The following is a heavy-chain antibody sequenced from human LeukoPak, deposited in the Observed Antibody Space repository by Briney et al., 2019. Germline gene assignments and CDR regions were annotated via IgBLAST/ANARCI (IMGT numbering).Heavy chain of an antibody. V-gene: IGHV4-34*01. J-gene: IGHJ4*02. CDR1: GGSFSGYY. D-gene: IGHD4-17*01. CDR2: INHSGST. CDR3: ARTDYGDSPFDY. Sequence: SETLSLTCAVYGGSFSGYYWSWIRQPPGKGLEWIGEINHSGSTNYNPSLKSRVTISVDTSKNQFSLKLSSVTAADTAVYYCARTDYGDSPFDYWGQGTLVTVSS.